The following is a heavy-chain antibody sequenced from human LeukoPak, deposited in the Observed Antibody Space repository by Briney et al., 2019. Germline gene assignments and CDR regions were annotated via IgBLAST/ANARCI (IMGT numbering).Heavy chain of an antibody. V-gene: IGHV3-23*01. CDR1: GFTFSSSA. CDR2: LGDRGDT. D-gene: IGHD3-16*01. CDR3: AKQQPGERYYFDY. Sequence: PGGTLRLSCEASGFTFSSSAMGWVRQAPGKGLEWVSTLGDRGDTYYADSVKGRFTTSRDSSKNTLYLRMNSLRAEDTAVYFCAKQQPGERYYFDYWGQGTLVTVS. J-gene: IGHJ4*02.